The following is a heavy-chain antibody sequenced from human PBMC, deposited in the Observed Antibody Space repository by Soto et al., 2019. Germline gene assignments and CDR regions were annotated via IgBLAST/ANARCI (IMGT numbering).Heavy chain of an antibody. CDR1: GYTFTGYY. J-gene: IGHJ4*02. V-gene: IGHV1-2*02. CDR3: ARDWGYDYVWGGDY. D-gene: IGHD3-16*01. Sequence: QVQLVQSGAEVKKPGASVKVSCKASGYTFTGYYMHWVRQAPGQGLEWMGWINPNSGGTNYAQRFQGRVTMTRDTSISTAYMELSRLRSDVTAVYYCARDWGYDYVWGGDYWGQGTLVTVSS. CDR2: INPNSGGT.